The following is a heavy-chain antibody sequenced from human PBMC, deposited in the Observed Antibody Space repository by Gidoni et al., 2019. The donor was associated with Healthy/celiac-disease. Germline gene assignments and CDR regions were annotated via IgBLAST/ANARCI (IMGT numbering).Heavy chain of an antibody. Sequence: QLQLQESGPGLVKPSETLSLTCTVSGGSIRSSSYYWGWIRQPPGKGLEWIGSIYYSGSTYYNPSLKIRVTISVDTSKNQFSLKLSSVTAADTAVNYCATSKRGDSDYWGQGTLVTVSS. J-gene: IGHJ4*02. CDR3: ATSKRGDSDY. CDR1: GGSIRSSSYY. CDR2: IYYSGST. V-gene: IGHV4-39*01. D-gene: IGHD3-10*01.